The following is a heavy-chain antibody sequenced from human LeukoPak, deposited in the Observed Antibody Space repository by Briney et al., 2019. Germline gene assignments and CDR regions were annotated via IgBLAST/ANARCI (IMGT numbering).Heavy chain of an antibody. D-gene: IGHD4-23*01. Sequence: GASVKVSCKASGYTFTSYDINWVRQATGQGLEWMGWMNPNSGNTGYAQKFQGRVTMTRDTSISTAYMELSRLRSDDTAVYYCARDNSVEDTAWWFDPWGQGTLVTVSS. V-gene: IGHV1-8*01. J-gene: IGHJ5*02. CDR3: ARDNSVEDTAWWFDP. CDR2: MNPNSGNT. CDR1: GYTFTSYD.